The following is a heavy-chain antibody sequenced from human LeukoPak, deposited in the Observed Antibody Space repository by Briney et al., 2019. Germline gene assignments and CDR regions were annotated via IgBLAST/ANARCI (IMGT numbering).Heavy chain of an antibody. J-gene: IGHJ6*03. CDR1: GGTFSSYA. D-gene: IGHD2-2*01. CDR2: IIPIFGTA. CDR3: ARVVVPAATGSYYYMDV. V-gene: IGHV1-69*05. Sequence: SVNVSCKASGGTFSSYAISWVRQAPGQGLEWMGGIIPIFGTANYAQKFQGRVTITTDESTSTAYMELSSLRSEDTAVYYCARVVVPAATGSYYYMDVWGKGTTVTVSS.